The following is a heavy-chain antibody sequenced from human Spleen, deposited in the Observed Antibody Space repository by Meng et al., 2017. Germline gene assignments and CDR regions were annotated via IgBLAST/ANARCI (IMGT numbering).Heavy chain of an antibody. CDR3: VRVAMATNFPFDN. J-gene: IGHJ4*02. D-gene: IGHD5-24*01. V-gene: IGHV4-61*08. CDR2: IYYSGYP. CDR1: GGSIVNNGYF. Sequence: SETLSLTCTVSGGSIVNNGYFWSWVRQPPGKGLEWIGYIYYSGYPKYNPSLESRVIISVDPFNNQFSLNVSSVTAAHTAVYYCVRVAMATNFPFDNWGQGTLVTVSS.